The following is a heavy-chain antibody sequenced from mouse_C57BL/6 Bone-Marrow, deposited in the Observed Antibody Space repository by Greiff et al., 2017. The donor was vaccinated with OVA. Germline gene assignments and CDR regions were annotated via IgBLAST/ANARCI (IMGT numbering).Heavy chain of an antibody. D-gene: IGHD2-2*01. CDR1: GYTFTDYN. CDR2: INPNNGGT. Sequence: EVQLQQPGPELVKPGASVKMSCKASGYTFTDYNMHWVKQSPGKSLEWIGYINPNNGGTSYNQKFKGKATLTVDKSSSTAYMELRSLTSEDSAVYDCASEGYVYDEDYWGQGTTLTVSS. V-gene: IGHV1-22*01. J-gene: IGHJ2*01. CDR3: ASEGYVYDEDY.